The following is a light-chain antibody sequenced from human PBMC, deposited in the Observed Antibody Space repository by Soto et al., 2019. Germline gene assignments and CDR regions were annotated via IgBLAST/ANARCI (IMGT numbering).Light chain of an antibody. CDR2: GAS. V-gene: IGKV3-20*01. Sequence: EIVLTQSPGTLSLSPGEGATLSCRAGQSVSSSLAWYQQKRGQAPRLLIHGASSRATGIPDRFSGSGSGTDFTLTISRLEPEDFAVYYCQQYGGSPRTFGQGTKVEVK. CDR1: QSVSSS. CDR3: QQYGGSPRT. J-gene: IGKJ1*01.